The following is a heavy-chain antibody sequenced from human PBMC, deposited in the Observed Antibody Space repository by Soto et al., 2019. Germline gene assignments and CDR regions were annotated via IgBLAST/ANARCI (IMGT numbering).Heavy chain of an antibody. D-gene: IGHD2-2*01. CDR1: GGTFSSYA. Sequence: QVQLVQSGAEVKKPGSSVKVSCKASGGTFSSYAISWVLQAPGQGLEWMGGIIPISGTAHYAQKVQGRVTINADQSTSTAYVELSMLRSEATAVYYCARSQGSSTSLEIYYYYYYGMDVWGQGTTVTVSS. CDR2: IIPISGTA. CDR3: ARSQGSSTSLEIYYYYYYGMDV. V-gene: IGHV1-69*01. J-gene: IGHJ6*02.